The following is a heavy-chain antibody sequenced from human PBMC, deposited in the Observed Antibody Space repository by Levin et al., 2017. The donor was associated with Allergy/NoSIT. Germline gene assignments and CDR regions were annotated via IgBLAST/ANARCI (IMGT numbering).Heavy chain of an antibody. J-gene: IGHJ5*01. V-gene: IGHV3-23*01. CDR2: ISGSGDGT. D-gene: IGHD3-22*01. CDR1: GFTFSGYG. Sequence: PGGSLRLSCAASGFTFSGYGMNWVRQAPGKGLEWVSGISGSGDGTYYPDSVRGRFTISRDNSKNTLYLQMNSLRAEDTAVYYCARVVGSIGTFRGYYDRSGLTWFDPWGQGTLVTVSS. CDR3: ARVVGSIGTFRGYYDRSGLTWFDP.